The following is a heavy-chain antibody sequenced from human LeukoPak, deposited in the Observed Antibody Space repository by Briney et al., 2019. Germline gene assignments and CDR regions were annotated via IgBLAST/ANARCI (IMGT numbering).Heavy chain of an antibody. V-gene: IGHV4-59*01. CDR1: GGSISSYY. CDR3: ARESGRSSGYYYSGGDAFDI. D-gene: IGHD3-22*01. J-gene: IGHJ3*02. CDR2: IYYSGST. Sequence: PSETLSLTCTVSGGSISSYYWSWIRQPPGKGLEWIGYIYYSGSTNYNPSLKSRVTISVGTSKNQFSLKLSSVTAADTAVYYCARESGRSSGYYYSGGDAFDIWGQGTMVTVSS.